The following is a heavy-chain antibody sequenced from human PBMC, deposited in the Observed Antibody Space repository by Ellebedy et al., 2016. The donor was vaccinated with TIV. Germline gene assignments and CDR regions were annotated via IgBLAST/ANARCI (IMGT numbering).Heavy chain of an antibody. CDR3: AKGSAADRRWFDP. Sequence: MPSETLSLTCIVSGGSFSDYYWSWIRQPPGKGLEWIGYIYKSGSTNYNPSLKSRVTMSIDTSKKQFSLKVKSVTAADTAMYYCAKGSAADRRWFDPWGQGTLVTVSS. CDR2: IYKSGST. D-gene: IGHD6-13*01. V-gene: IGHV4-59*01. J-gene: IGHJ5*02. CDR1: GGSFSDYY.